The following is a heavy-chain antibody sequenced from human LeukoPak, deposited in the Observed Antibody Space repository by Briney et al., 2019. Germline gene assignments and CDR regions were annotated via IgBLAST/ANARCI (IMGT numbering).Heavy chain of an antibody. CDR3: ARDSTERVRYFDGPGGS. Sequence: GASVKVSCKASGYTLTDYYVHWVRQAPGQGLEWMGWINPYSGGTSYAQKFQGRVPMTRDTSISTAYMDLSRLSSDDTAVYYCARDSTERVRYFDGPGGSWGQGTLVTVSS. D-gene: IGHD3-9*01. J-gene: IGHJ5*02. CDR1: GYTLTDYY. CDR2: INPYSGGT. V-gene: IGHV1-2*02.